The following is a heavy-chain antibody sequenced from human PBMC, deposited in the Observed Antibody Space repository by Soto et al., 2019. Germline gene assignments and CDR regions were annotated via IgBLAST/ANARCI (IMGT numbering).Heavy chain of an antibody. J-gene: IGHJ5*02. CDR1: GGSISSYY. Sequence: PSETLSLTCTVSGGSISSYYWSWIRQPPGKGLEWIGYIYYSGSTNYNPSLKSRVTISVDTSKNQFSLKLSSVTAADTAVYYCARDLGYYDFWSGYPNWFDPWGQGTLVTV. V-gene: IGHV4-59*01. CDR2: IYYSGST. D-gene: IGHD3-3*01. CDR3: ARDLGYYDFWSGYPNWFDP.